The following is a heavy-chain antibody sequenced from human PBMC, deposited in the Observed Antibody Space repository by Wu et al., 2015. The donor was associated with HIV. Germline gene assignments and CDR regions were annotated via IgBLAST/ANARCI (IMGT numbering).Heavy chain of an antibody. CDR1: GGTFSSYA. V-gene: IGHV1-69*12. CDR2: IIPIFGTA. CDR3: ARNGQYCSSTSCYPHWFDP. Sequence: QVQLVQSGAEVKKPGSSVKVSCKASGGTFSSYAISWVRQAPGQGLEWMGGIIPIFGTANYAQKFQGRVTITADESTSTAYMELSSLRSEDTAVYYCARNGQYCSSTSCYPHWFDPWGQGTLVTVSS. J-gene: IGHJ5*02. D-gene: IGHD2-2*01.